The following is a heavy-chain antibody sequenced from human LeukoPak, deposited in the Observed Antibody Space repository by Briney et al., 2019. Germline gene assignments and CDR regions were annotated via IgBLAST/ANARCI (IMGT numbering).Heavy chain of an antibody. D-gene: IGHD1-1*01. J-gene: IGHJ3*02. Sequence: ASVKVSCKASGYTFTSYAMHWVRQAPGQRLEWMGWINAGNGNTKYSQKFQGRVTITRDTSASTAYMELSSLRSEDTAVYYCAREISARYNWNDGDAFDIWGQGTMATVSS. CDR1: GYTFTSYA. V-gene: IGHV1-3*01. CDR2: INAGNGNT. CDR3: AREISARYNWNDGDAFDI.